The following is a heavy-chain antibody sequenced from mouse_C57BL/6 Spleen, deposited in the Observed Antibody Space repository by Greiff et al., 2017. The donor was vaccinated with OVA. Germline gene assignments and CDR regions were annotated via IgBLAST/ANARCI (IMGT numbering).Heavy chain of an antibody. CDR3: ARDPELGRYFDV. V-gene: IGHV5-4*01. CDR2: ISDGGSYT. CDR1: GFTFSSYA. D-gene: IGHD4-1*01. J-gene: IGHJ1*03. Sequence: EVKVVESGGGLVKPGGSLKLSCAASGFTFSSYAMSWVRQTPEKRLEWVATISDGGSYTYYPDNVKGRFTISRDNAKNNLYLQMSHLKSEDTAMYYCARDPELGRYFDVWGTGTTVTVSS.